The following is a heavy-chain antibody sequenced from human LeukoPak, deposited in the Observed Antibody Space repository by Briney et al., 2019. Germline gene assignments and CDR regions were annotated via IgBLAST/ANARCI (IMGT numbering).Heavy chain of an antibody. J-gene: IGHJ4*02. Sequence: PGGSLRLSCVASGFTFSSDVMAWVRQAPGKGLEWVSSIIGSGGSRYYADSVKGRVTISRDNSKNTLYLQIYSLRVEDTAIYYCAKGSKGTYDYWGQGTLVTVSS. CDR2: IIGSGGSR. CDR3: AKGSKGTYDY. V-gene: IGHV3-23*01. CDR1: GFTFSSDV.